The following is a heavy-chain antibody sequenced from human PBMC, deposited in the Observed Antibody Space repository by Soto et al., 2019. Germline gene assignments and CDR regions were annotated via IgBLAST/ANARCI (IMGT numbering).Heavy chain of an antibody. V-gene: IGHV3-11*01. CDR2: ISSSGSTI. CDR3: ARERYYYYYYMDV. Sequence: GGSLRLSCAASGFTFSDYYMSWIRQAPGKGLEWVSYISSSGSTIYYADSVKGRFTISRDNAKNSLYLQMNSLRAEDTAVYYCARERYYYYYYMDVWGKGTTVTVSS. CDR1: GFTFSDYY. J-gene: IGHJ6*03.